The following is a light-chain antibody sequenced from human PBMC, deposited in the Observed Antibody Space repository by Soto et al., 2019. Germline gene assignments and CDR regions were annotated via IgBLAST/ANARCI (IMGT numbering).Light chain of an antibody. CDR2: KAS. J-gene: IGKJ1*01. CDR1: QSISSW. V-gene: IGKV1-5*03. Sequence: DIQMTQSPSTLSASVGDRVTITCRASQSISSWLAWYQHKPGKAPKLLIYKASTLEIGVSSRFSGSGSETEFTLTISSLQPDDSATYYCQPYNSYSRTFGQGTKVEIK. CDR3: QPYNSYSRT.